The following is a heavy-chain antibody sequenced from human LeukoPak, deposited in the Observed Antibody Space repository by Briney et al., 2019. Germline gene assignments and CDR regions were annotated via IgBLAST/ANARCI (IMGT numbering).Heavy chain of an antibody. CDR1: GGSISSSSYY. V-gene: IGHV4-39*01. J-gene: IGHJ4*02. Sequence: SETLSLTCTVSGGSISSSSYYWGWIRQPPGTGLEWIGSIYYSGSTYYNPSLKSRVTIFVDTSKNQFSLKLSSLTAADRAVYCCARTSALGYCRAGSCYLACWGQGTLVTVSS. CDR2: IYYSGST. CDR3: ARTSALGYCRAGSCYLAC. D-gene: IGHD2-15*01.